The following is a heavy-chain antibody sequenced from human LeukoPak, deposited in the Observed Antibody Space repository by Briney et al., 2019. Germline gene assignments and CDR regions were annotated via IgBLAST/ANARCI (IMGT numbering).Heavy chain of an antibody. J-gene: IGHJ4*02. CDR2: IIPIFGTA. V-gene: IGHV1-69*13. D-gene: IGHD3-16*02. CDR3: AASDYVWGSYRLDDY. Sequence: SVKVSCKASGGTFSSHATSWVRQAPGQGLEWMGGIIPIFGTANYAQRFQGRVTITADESTSTAYMELSSLRSEDTAVYYCAASDYVWGSYRLDDYWGQGTLVTVSS. CDR1: GGTFSSHA.